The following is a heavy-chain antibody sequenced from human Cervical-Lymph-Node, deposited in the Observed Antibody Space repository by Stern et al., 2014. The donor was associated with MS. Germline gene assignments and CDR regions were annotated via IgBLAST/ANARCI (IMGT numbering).Heavy chain of an antibody. CDR2: LWNDESKD. Sequence: VQLVESGGGVVQPGRSLRLSCVASGHTFSTSVMHWVRQAPGKGLEWVAALWNDESKDHFTESVKGRFTTSRDTAKNTLHLQMSSLRAEDTAVYFCATSTASDAFDIWGQGTLVTVSS. J-gene: IGHJ3*02. CDR1: GHTFSTSV. CDR3: ATSTASDAFDI. D-gene: IGHD2/OR15-2a*01. V-gene: IGHV3-33*01.